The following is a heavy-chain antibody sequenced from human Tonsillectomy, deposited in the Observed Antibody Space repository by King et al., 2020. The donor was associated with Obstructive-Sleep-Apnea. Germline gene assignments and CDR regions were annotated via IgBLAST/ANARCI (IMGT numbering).Heavy chain of an antibody. J-gene: IGHJ3*02. Sequence: QLQESGPGLVKPSETLSLTCTVSGASISSYCWSWIRQSAGKGLEWIGRMYTSGRTNYNPSLKSRVTMSGDTSKNQFSLKLNSVTAADTAVYYCARGTAIVGATSRAFDIWGQGTKVTVSS. CDR2: MYTSGRT. CDR3: ARGTAIVGATSRAFDI. CDR1: GASISSYC. D-gene: IGHD1-26*01. V-gene: IGHV4-4*07.